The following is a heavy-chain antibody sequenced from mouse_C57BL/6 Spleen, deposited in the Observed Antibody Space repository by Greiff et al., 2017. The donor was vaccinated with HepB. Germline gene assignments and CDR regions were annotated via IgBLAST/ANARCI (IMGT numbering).Heavy chain of an antibody. D-gene: IGHD2-4*01. V-gene: IGHV1-82*01. J-gene: IGHJ2*01. CDR1: GYAFSSSW. CDR3: AKGGIYYDYDDYFDY. CDR2: IYPGDGDT. Sequence: QVQLKQSGPELVKPGASLKISCKASGYAFSSSWMNWVKQRPGKGLEWIGRIYPGDGDTNYNGKFKGKATLTADKSSSTAYMQLSSLTSEDSAVYFYAKGGIYYDYDDYFDYWGQGTTLTVSS.